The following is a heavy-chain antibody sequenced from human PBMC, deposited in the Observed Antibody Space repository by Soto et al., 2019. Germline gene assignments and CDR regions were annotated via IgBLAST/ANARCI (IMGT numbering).Heavy chain of an antibody. CDR2: ISYDGSNK. CDR3: ARAGITMVHFDY. Sequence: PGGSLRLSCAASGFTFSSYAMHWVRQAPGKGLEWVAVISYDGSNKYYADSVKGRFTISRDNSKNTLYLQMNSLRAEDTAVYYCARAGITMVHFDYWGQGTLVTVSS. V-gene: IGHV3-30-3*01. D-gene: IGHD3-10*01. J-gene: IGHJ4*02. CDR1: GFTFSSYA.